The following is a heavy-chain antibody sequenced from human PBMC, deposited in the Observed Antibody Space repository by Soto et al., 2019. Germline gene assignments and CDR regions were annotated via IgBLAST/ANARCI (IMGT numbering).Heavy chain of an antibody. CDR1: GYRLTNYA. CDR2: INAGNGNT. CDR3: ARDGSYCSGGSCYSFDF. V-gene: IGHV1-3*01. D-gene: IGHD2-15*01. J-gene: IGHJ4*02. Sequence: ASVKVSCKASGYRLTNYAIHWVRQAPGQSLEWMGWINAGNGNTKYSQRFQGRVTITRDTSASTAYMELSSLRSEDTAMYYCARDGSYCSGGSCYSFDFWGQGTLVTSPQ.